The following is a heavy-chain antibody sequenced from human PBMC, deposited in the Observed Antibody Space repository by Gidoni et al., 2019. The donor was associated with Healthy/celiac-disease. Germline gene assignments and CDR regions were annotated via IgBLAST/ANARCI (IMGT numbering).Heavy chain of an antibody. D-gene: IGHD3-10*01. CDR3: ARGNRYYYGSGSYYNYYYYGMDV. J-gene: IGHJ6*02. CDR2: INHSGST. CDR1: GGSFSGYY. V-gene: IGHV4-34*01. Sequence: QVQLQQWGAGLLKPSETLSLTCAVYGGSFSGYYWSWIRQPPGKGLEWIGEINHSGSTNYNPSLKSRVTISVDTSKNQFSLKLSSVTAADTAVYYCARGNRYYYGSGSYYNYYYYGMDVWGQGTTVTVSS.